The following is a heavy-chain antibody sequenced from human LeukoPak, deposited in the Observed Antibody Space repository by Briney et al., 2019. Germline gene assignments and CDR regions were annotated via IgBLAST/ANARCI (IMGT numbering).Heavy chain of an antibody. D-gene: IGHD4-17*01. V-gene: IGHV4-59*01. Sequence: SETLSLTCTVSGGSISSYYWSWIRQSPGKGLEWIGYIYYSGSTNYNPSLKSRVTISVDTSKNQFSLKLSSVTAADTAVYYCARGISTVIKDYYYYYMDVWGKGTTVTVSS. J-gene: IGHJ6*03. CDR1: GGSISSYY. CDR2: IYYSGST. CDR3: ARGISTVIKDYYYYYMDV.